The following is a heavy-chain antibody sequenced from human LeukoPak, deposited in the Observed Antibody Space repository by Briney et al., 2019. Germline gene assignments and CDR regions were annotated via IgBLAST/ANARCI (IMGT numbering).Heavy chain of an antibody. Sequence: GGSLRLSCAASGFTFSSYAMHWVRQAPGKGLEWVAVISYDGSNKYYADSVKGRFTISRDNSKNTLYLQMNSLRAEDTAVYYCARGEMVTVPSFDYWGQGTLVTVSS. J-gene: IGHJ4*02. CDR3: ARGEMVTVPSFDY. V-gene: IGHV3-30-3*01. CDR2: ISYDGSNK. D-gene: IGHD5-24*01. CDR1: GFTFSSYA.